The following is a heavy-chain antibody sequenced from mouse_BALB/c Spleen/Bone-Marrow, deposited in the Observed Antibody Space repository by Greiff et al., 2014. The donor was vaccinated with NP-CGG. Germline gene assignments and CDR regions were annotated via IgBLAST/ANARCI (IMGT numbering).Heavy chain of an antibody. J-gene: IGHJ2*01. CDR1: GFTFSNYG. Sequence: EVKLMESGRDLVKPGGSLKLSCAASGFTFSNYGMSWVRQTPDKRLEWVATINSGGRYAFYPDSVKGRFTISRDNAKNTLYLQMSSLKSEDAAMYYCARRSGYDYFDYWGQGTTLTVSS. V-gene: IGHV5-6*02. CDR3: ARRSGYDYFDY. D-gene: IGHD2-2*01. CDR2: INSGGRYA.